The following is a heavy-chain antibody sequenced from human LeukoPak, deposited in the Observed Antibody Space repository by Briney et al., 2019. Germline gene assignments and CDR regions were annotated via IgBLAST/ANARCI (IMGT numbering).Heavy chain of an antibody. CDR3: TRGSIVGATTFDY. CDR1: GFTFGDYA. D-gene: IGHD1-26*01. CDR2: IRSKGYGGTT. V-gene: IGHV3-49*03. J-gene: IGHJ4*02. Sequence: GGSLRLSCTASGFTFGDYAMTWFRQAPGKGLEWVGFIRSKGYGGTTEYAASVKGRFTISRDDSKSIAYLQMNSLKTEDTAVYYCTRGSIVGATTFDYWGQGTLVTVSS.